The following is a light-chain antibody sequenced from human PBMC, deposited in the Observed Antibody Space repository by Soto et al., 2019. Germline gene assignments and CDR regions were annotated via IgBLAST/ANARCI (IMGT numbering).Light chain of an antibody. J-gene: IGKJ4*01. CDR2: GAS. CDR1: QSVTSK. CDR3: QQYSHWPLT. Sequence: EIVMTQSPATLSVSPGERATLSCRASQSVTSKLAWYQQKPGQAPRLLIHGASTRATGIPARFSGSGSGTEFTVTISGLQSEDFAVYFCQQYSHWPLTFGGGTKVEIK. V-gene: IGKV3-15*01.